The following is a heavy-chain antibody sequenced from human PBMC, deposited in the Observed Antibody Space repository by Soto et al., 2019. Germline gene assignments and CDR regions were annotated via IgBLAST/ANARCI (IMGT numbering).Heavy chain of an antibody. CDR3: ARGMTTVTTSDY. CDR2: IYHSGST. V-gene: IGHV4-30-2*01. D-gene: IGHD4-17*01. CDR1: GGSISSGCYS. Sequence: PSETLSLTCAVSGGSISSGCYSWSWIRQPPGKGLEWIGYIYHSGSTYYNPSLKSRVTISVDRSKNQFSLKLSSVTAADTAVYYCARGMTTVTTSDYWGQGTLVTVSS. J-gene: IGHJ4*02.